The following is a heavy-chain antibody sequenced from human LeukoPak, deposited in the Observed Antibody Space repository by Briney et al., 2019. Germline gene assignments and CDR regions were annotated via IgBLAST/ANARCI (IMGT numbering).Heavy chain of an antibody. CDR3: AKAQTYCTNGVCFEYYYYGMDV. CDR2: ISGDGGST. D-gene: IGHD2-8*01. Sequence: GSLRLSCAASGFTFDDYAMHWVRQAPGKGLEWVSLISGDGGSTYYADSVKGRFTISRDNSKNSLYLQMNSLRTEDTALYYCAKAQTYCTNGVCFEYYYYGMDVWGQGTTVTVSS. V-gene: IGHV3-43*02. CDR1: GFTFDDYA. J-gene: IGHJ6*02.